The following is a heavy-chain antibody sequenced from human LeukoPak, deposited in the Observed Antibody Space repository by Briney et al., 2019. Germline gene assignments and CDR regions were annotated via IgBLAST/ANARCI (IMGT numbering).Heavy chain of an antibody. Sequence: PSETLSLTCAVYGGSFSGYYWSWIRQPPGKGLEWIGEISHSGSTNYNPSLKSRVTISVDTSKNQFSLKLSSVTAADTAVYYCARVPYHGSGSYGLFDYWGQGTLVTVSS. J-gene: IGHJ4*02. CDR1: GGSFSGYY. CDR2: ISHSGST. D-gene: IGHD3-10*01. V-gene: IGHV4-34*01. CDR3: ARVPYHGSGSYGLFDY.